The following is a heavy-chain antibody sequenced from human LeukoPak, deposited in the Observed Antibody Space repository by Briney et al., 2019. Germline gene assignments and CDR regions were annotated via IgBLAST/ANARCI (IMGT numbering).Heavy chain of an antibody. D-gene: IGHD2-2*01. J-gene: IGHJ4*02. Sequence: SETLSLTCTVSGGSVSSGSYYWNWIRQPPGKGLEWIGYIYYSGSTNYNPSLKSRVTISVDTSKNQFSLKLSSVTAADTAVYYCARGWQYQLLFYFDYWGQGTLVTVSS. CDR3: ARGWQYQLLFYFDY. CDR1: GGSVSSGSYY. CDR2: IYYSGST. V-gene: IGHV4-61*01.